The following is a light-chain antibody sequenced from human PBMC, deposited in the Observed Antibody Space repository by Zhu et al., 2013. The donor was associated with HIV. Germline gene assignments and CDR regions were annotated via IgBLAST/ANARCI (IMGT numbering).Light chain of an antibody. Sequence: DIQMTQSPSTLSASVGDTVTFTCRASQNVDGWLAWFQQNPGKAPKLLIYATSTLESGVPSRFSGSGSGTDFTLTINSLQPEDFATYSCQQSFTIPVTFGQGTKVEIK. CDR1: QNVDGW. J-gene: IGKJ1*01. CDR2: ATS. V-gene: IGKV1-39*01. CDR3: QQSFTIPVT.